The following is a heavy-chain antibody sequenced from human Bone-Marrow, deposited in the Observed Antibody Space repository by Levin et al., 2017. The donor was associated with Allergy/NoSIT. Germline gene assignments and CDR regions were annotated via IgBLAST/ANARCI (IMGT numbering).Heavy chain of an antibody. CDR3: ARGRIAAAGAVDY. D-gene: IGHD6-13*01. V-gene: IGHV1-2*02. CDR2: INPNSGGT. CDR1: GYTFTGYY. J-gene: IGHJ4*02. Sequence: ASGKVSCKASGYTFTGYYMHWVRQAPGQGLEWMGWINPNSGGTNYAQKFQGRVTMTRDTSISTAYMELSRLRSDDTAVYYCARGRIAAAGAVDYWGQGTLVTVSS.